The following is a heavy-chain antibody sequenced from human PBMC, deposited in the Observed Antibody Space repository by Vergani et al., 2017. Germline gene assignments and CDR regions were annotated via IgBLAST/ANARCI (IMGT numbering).Heavy chain of an antibody. Sequence: EVPLVQSGAEVKKPGESLKISCKGSGFSFSTYWIGWVRQMPGKGLEWMGLIFPGDSQIRSSPSFQGQVTISADKSISTAYLQWSSLMASDTAVYYCARHLDGYSYPDLWGRGTLVTVSS. CDR3: ARHLDGYSYPDL. CDR2: IFPGDSQI. D-gene: IGHD5-24*01. V-gene: IGHV5-51*01. CDR1: GFSFSTYW. J-gene: IGHJ2*01.